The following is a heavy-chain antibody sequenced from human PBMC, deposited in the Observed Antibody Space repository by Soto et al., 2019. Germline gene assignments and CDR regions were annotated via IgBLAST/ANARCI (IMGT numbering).Heavy chain of an antibody. CDR1: GYTFTSYA. V-gene: IGHV1-3*01. J-gene: IGHJ4*02. CDR2: INAGNGNT. CDR3: ARSIGVVTAADY. D-gene: IGHD2-21*02. Sequence: ASVKVSCKASGYTFTSYAMHWVRQAPGQRLEWMGWINAGNGNTKYSQKFQGRVTITRDTSASTAYMELSSLRSEDTAVYYCARSIGVVTAADYWGQGTMGTVSS.